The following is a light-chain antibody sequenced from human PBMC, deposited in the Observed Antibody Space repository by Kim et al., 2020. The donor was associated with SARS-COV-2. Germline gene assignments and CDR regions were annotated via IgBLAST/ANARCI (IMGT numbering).Light chain of an antibody. CDR3: QQYGSLPPYT. CDR2: QTS. Sequence: PGERATLSCRASQTVYKGYLDWYQQRPGQTPRLLLYQTSNRAAGIPDRFSGSGSGTDFTLTISRLEPEDFAVYYCQQYGSLPPYTFGQGTKLEI. CDR1: QTVYKGY. J-gene: IGKJ2*01. V-gene: IGKV3-20*01.